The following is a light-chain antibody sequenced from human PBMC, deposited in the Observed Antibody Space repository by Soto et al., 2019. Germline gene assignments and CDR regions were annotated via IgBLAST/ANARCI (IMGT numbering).Light chain of an antibody. CDR1: QSVGPY. CDR2: GAS. V-gene: IGKV3-20*01. Sequence: IVFTQSPGTLSLSPGGRASLSCRASQSVGPYLAWYQQKPGQAPRLLIYGASSRATGIPDRFSGSGSGTDFALTISRLEPEDFAVYFCQQYANSPFTFGPGTKVDIK. J-gene: IGKJ3*01. CDR3: QQYANSPFT.